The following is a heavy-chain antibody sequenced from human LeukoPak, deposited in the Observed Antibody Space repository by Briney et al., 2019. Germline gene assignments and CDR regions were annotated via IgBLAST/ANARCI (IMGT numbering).Heavy chain of an antibody. CDR2: ISWNSGSI. V-gene: IGHV3-9*01. CDR3: ARDQVVPAATPDY. Sequence: PGGSLRLSCAASGFTFDDYAMHWVRQAPGKGLEWVSGISWNSGSIGYADSVKGRFTISRDNAKNSLYLQMNSLRAEDTAVYYCARDQVVPAATPDYWGQGTLVTVSS. CDR1: GFTFDDYA. D-gene: IGHD2-2*01. J-gene: IGHJ4*02.